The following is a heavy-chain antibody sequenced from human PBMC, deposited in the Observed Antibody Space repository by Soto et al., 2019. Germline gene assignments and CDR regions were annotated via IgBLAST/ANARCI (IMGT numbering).Heavy chain of an antibody. J-gene: IGHJ6*01. V-gene: IGHV3-30-3*01. Sequence: WGSLGLSCASSVFTFSSYAMHWVRQAPGKGLDSVAVISYDGSNKYYADSVKGRFTISRDNSKNTLYLQMNSLRAEDTAVYYCARAQYYDSSGYQGYYYGMDVWGQGTTVTVSS. D-gene: IGHD3-22*01. CDR3: ARAQYYDSSGYQGYYYGMDV. CDR1: VFTFSSYA. CDR2: ISYDGSNK.